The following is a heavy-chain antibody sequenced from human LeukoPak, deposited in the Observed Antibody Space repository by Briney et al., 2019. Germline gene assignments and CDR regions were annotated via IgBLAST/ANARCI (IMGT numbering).Heavy chain of an antibody. CDR3: ARGSTLRHYQY. V-gene: IGHV4-39*01. Sequence: PPETLSLTCTVSGGSISSSPYYWGWIRRPPGKGLEWIGSIYYSGSTYYNPSLKSRVTVSVDTSKNQFSLKLSSVTAADTAVYYCARGSTLRHYQYWGQGTLVTVSS. CDR2: IYYSGST. CDR1: GGSISSSPYY. J-gene: IGHJ4*02. D-gene: IGHD3-16*01.